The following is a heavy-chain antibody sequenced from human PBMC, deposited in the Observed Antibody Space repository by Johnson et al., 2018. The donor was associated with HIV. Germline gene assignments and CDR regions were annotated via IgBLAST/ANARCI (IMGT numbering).Heavy chain of an antibody. D-gene: IGHD1-26*01. CDR3: ARDDLIVGASMGAFDI. Sequence: VQLVESGGGVVRPGGSLRLSCAASGFTFDGYGLRWVRQAPGKGLEWVAGINWDGGSKYYADSVKGRFTISRDKAKNSLYLQVNSLRAEDTAVYYCARDDLIVGASMGAFDIWGQGTMVTVSS. CDR1: GFTFDGYG. V-gene: IGHV3-20*04. J-gene: IGHJ3*02. CDR2: INWDGGSK.